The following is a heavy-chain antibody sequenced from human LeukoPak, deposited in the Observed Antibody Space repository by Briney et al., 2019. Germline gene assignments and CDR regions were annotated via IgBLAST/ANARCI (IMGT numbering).Heavy chain of an antibody. V-gene: IGHV1-46*01. CDR2: INPSGDST. CDR3: ARVSSLGVVDY. Sequence: ASVKVSCKASGYTFTNYYMHWVRQAPGQGFEWMGIINPSGDSTSYAQKFQGRVTITTDESTSTAYMELSSLRSEDTAVYYCARVSSLGVVDYWGQGTLVTVSS. D-gene: IGHD3-3*01. CDR1: GYTFTNYY. J-gene: IGHJ4*02.